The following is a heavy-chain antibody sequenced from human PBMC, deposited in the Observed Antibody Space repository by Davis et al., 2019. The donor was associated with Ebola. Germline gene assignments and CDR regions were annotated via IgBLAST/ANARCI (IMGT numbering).Heavy chain of an antibody. J-gene: IGHJ4*02. D-gene: IGHD6-19*01. CDR2: VKEDGSEK. CDR3: ARDRSLVRIAVAVPYDY. V-gene: IGHV3-7*03. CDR1: GFTFSTYW. Sequence: PGGSLRLSCEASGFTFSTYWMSWVRQAPGKGLEWVANVKEDGSEKYYVDSVKGLFTISRDNSKNTLYRQMNSLRAEDTAVYYCARDRSLVRIAVAVPYDYWGQGTLVTVSS.